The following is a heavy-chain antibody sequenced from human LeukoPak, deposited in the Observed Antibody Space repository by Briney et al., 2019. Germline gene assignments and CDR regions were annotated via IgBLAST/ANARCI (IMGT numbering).Heavy chain of an antibody. J-gene: IGHJ4*02. CDR3: HPLSYASN. D-gene: IGHD2-8*01. CDR1: GFTFSSRL. Sequence: TGGSLRLSCAVSGFTFSSRLMHWVRQAPGKGLVWVALIKDDGTTNYADSVRGRFTASRDDAKNTVYLQMSSLRADDTAVYYCHPLSYASNWGQGTLVTVSA. V-gene: IGHV3-74*01. CDR2: IKDDGTT.